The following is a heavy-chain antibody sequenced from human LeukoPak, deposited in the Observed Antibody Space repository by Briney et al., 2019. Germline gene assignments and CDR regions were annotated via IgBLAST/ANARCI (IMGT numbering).Heavy chain of an antibody. Sequence: SETLSLTCTVSGGSISSYYWSWIAQPPGKGLEWIGYIYDSGTTNYNPSLKSRVTISLDTSKNQFSLNLTSVTAADTAVYHCARGSGDYATSDAEYFQHWGQGTLVTVSS. CDR1: GGSISSYY. J-gene: IGHJ1*01. CDR2: IYDSGTT. D-gene: IGHD4-17*01. V-gene: IGHV4-59*01. CDR3: ARGSGDYATSDAEYFQH.